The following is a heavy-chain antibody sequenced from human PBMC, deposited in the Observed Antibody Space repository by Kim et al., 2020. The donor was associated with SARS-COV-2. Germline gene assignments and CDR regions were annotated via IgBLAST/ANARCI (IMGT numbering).Heavy chain of an antibody. CDR1: GFTFSSYW. V-gene: IGHV3-74*01. D-gene: IGHD3-10*01. CDR3: TRDRGGTLLGD. Sequence: GGSLRLSCAASGFTFSSYWMHWVRQAPGRGLVWVSRIKTDGSSTSYVDSVKGRFTISRDNAKNTLYLQMNSLRAEDTAVYYCTRDRGGTLLGDCGQRTLVTVS. J-gene: IGHJ4*02. CDR2: IKTDGSST.